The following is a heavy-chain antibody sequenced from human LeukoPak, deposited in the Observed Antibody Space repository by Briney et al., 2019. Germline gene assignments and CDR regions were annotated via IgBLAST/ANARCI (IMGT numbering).Heavy chain of an antibody. CDR3: VKDSRGSGSN. CDR1: GFTFSDYA. D-gene: IGHD3-10*01. J-gene: IGHJ4*02. CDR2: ITSDGDST. V-gene: IGHV3-64D*06. Sequence: GGSLRLSCSASGFTFSDYAMHWVCQAPGKGLEYVSAITSDGDSTYYADSVKGRFTISRGNSKNTLYLQMGSLRVEDTAVYYCVKDSRGSGSNWGQGTLVTVSS.